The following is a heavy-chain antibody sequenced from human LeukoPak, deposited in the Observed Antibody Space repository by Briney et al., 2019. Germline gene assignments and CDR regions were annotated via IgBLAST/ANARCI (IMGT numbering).Heavy chain of an antibody. CDR3: ASGRDSWGALPKYYFDY. CDR1: GASISSYY. J-gene: IGHJ4*02. V-gene: IGHV4-4*07. D-gene: IGHD6-13*01. Sequence: ESSETLSLTCTVSGASISSYYWSWIRQPAGKGLDWIGRIYPNGSTSYNPSLKSRLTMSLDTSKNQFSLKVSSVTAADTALYYCASGRDSWGALPKYYFDYWGQGTLVTVSS. CDR2: IYPNGST.